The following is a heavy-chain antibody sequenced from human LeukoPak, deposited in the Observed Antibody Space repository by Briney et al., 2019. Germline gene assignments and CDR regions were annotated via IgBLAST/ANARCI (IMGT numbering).Heavy chain of an antibody. Sequence: WGSLRLSCAASGFTFSSYNMNWVRQAPGKGLEWVSSISSSSSYIYYADSVKGRFTISRDNAKNSLYLQMNSLRAEDTAVYYCARKTYGSGSYNDYWGQGTLVTVSS. D-gene: IGHD3-10*01. CDR2: ISSSSSYI. CDR3: ARKTYGSGSYNDY. V-gene: IGHV3-21*01. CDR1: GFTFSSYN. J-gene: IGHJ4*02.